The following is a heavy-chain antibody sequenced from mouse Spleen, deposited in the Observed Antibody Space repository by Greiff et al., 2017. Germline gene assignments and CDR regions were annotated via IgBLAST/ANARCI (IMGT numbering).Heavy chain of an antibody. V-gene: IGHV2-2*01. CDR1: GFSLTSYG. D-gene: IGHD2-1*01. J-gene: IGHJ2*01. CDR3: ARSGNYVYFDY. Sequence: QVQLKESGPGLVQPSGFSLTSYGVHWVRQSPGKGLEWLGVIWSGGSTDYNAAFISRLSISKDNSKSQVFFKMNSLQADDTAIYYCARSGNYVYFDYWGQGTTLTVSS. CDR2: IWSGGST.